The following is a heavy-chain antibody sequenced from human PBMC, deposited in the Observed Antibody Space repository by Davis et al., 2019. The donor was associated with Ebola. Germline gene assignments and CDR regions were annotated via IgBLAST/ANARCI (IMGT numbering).Heavy chain of an antibody. Sequence: PGGSLRLSCAASGFTFSTYTINWVRQAPGKGLEWVSLISWNGGTIYYADSVKGRFTISRDNSKNSLFLQMNSLTTEDTALYYCARDASNCFEHWGQGTLVTVSS. CDR1: GFTFSTYT. CDR3: ARDASNCFEH. CDR2: ISWNGGTI. J-gene: IGHJ4*02. D-gene: IGHD2-2*01. V-gene: IGHV3-43*01.